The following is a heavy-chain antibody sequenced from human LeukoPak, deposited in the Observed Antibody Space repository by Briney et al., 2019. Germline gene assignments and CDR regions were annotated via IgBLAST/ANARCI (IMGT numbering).Heavy chain of an antibody. CDR1: GGSISSYY. Sequence: PSETLSLTCTVYGGSISSYYWSWVRQPPGKGLEWIAYIYYSGSTNYNPSLKSRVTISVDTSKNQFSLKLSSVTAADTAVYYCARVTCSGGSCYSSGFDYWGQGTLVTVSS. CDR3: ARVTCSGGSCYSSGFDY. D-gene: IGHD2-15*01. CDR2: IYYSGST. V-gene: IGHV4-59*01. J-gene: IGHJ4*02.